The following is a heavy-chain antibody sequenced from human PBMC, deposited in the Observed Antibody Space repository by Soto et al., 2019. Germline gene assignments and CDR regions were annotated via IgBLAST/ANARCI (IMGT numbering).Heavy chain of an antibody. CDR3: ARGAGFGELLPFDY. V-gene: IGHV4-34*01. D-gene: IGHD3-10*01. CDR2: INHSGST. Sequence: SETLSLTCAVYGGSFSGYYWSWIRQPPGKGLEWIGEINHSGSTNYNPSLKSRVTISVDTSKNQFSLKLSSVTAADTAVYYCARGAGFGELLPFDYWGQGTLVTVS. J-gene: IGHJ4*02. CDR1: GGSFSGYY.